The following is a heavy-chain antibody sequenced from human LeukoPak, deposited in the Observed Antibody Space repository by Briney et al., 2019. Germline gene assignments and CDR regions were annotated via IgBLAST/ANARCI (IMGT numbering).Heavy chain of an antibody. CDR1: GYTFTSYD. J-gene: IGHJ6*03. CDR3: ARSRIVPAAQTPLYYYYYYMDV. Sequence: ASVKVSCKASGYTFTSYDINWVRQATGQGLEWMGWMNPNSGNTGYAQKFQGRVTMTRNTSISTAYMELSSLRSEDTAVYYCARSRIVPAAQTPLYYYYYYMDVWGKGTTVTVSS. CDR2: MNPNSGNT. V-gene: IGHV1-8*01. D-gene: IGHD2-2*01.